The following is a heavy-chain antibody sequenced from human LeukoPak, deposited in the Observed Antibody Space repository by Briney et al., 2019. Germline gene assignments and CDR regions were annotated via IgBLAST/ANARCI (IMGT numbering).Heavy chain of an antibody. Sequence: KPGGSLRLSCAASGFTFSSYSMNWVRQAPGKGLEWVSSISSRSSYIYYADSVKGRFTISRDDAKNSLNLQMNSLGAEDTAVYYCARVLAAAGTLHFDHWGQGVLVSVSS. CDR3: ARVLAAAGTLHFDH. CDR2: ISSRSSYI. CDR1: GFTFSSYS. V-gene: IGHV3-21*01. J-gene: IGHJ4*02. D-gene: IGHD6-13*01.